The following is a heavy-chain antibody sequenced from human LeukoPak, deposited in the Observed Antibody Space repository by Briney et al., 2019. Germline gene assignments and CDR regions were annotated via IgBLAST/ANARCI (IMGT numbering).Heavy chain of an antibody. V-gene: IGHV3-23*01. CDR3: ARGITMIDPWYFDY. Sequence: TGGSLRLSCAASGFTFSSYAMSWVRQAPGKGLEWVSAISGSGGSTYYADSVKGRFTISRDNSKNTLYLQMNSLRAEDTAVYYCARGITMIDPWYFDYWGQGTLVTVSS. J-gene: IGHJ4*02. D-gene: IGHD3-22*01. CDR1: GFTFSSYA. CDR2: ISGSGGST.